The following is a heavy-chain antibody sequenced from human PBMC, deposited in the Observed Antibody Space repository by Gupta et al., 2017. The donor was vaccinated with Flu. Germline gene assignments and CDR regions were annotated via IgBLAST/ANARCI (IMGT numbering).Heavy chain of an antibody. CDR2: ITGSGAGA. CDR3: AKDGGQLIPKPYYYFDH. D-gene: IGHD2-21*01. V-gene: IGHV3-23*01. CDR1: GFTFSSYA. Sequence: EVQLLESGGGLVQPGGSLRLSCAASGFTFSSYAMTWVCQAPGKGLEWVSSITGSGAGAYYADSVRGRFTISRDNSKNTLYLQMNSLRAEDTAVYYCAKDGGQLIPKPYYYFDHWGQGTLVTVSS. J-gene: IGHJ4*02.